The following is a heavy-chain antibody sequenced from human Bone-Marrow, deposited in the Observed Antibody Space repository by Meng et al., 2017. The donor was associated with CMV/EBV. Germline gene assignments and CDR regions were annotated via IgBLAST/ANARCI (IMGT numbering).Heavy chain of an antibody. D-gene: IGHD2-2*01. CDR3: ARGDIVKVPTEMGDYYHNYGVDV. V-gene: IGHV1-24*01. J-gene: IGHJ6*02. Sequence: ASVKVSCKVSGYTLTELSMHWVRQAPGKGLEWMGGFDPEDGETIYAQKFQGRVTMTEDTSTDTAYMELSSLRSDATAVYYCARGDIVKVPTEMGDYYHNYGVDVWGQGTTVTVSS. CDR1: GYTLTELS. CDR2: FDPEDGET.